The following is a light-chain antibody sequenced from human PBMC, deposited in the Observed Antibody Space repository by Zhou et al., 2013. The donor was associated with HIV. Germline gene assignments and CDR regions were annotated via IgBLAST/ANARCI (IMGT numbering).Light chain of an antibody. CDR2: DTS. V-gene: IGKV3-11*01. Sequence: DSVLTQSPATLSLSPGERATLSCRASQSVTSSLGWYQQKPGQAPRLLIYDTSTRATGIPDRFSGSGSETDFTLTISSLQSEDFAVYYCQQYNNWPPGTFGQGTKVEIK. J-gene: IGKJ1*01. CDR1: QSVTSS. CDR3: QQYNNWPPGT.